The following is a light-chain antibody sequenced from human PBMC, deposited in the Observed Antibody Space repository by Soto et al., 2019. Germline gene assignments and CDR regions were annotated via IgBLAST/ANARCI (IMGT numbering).Light chain of an antibody. CDR3: QLYVSSPMYT. CDR1: QSVSATY. Sequence: EIVLTLSPCALSLYQGERATLSCRASQSVSATYLAWYQQKPGQAPRLLIYGASNRATGIPDRFTGSGSGTDFTLTISRLEPEDFAVYFCQLYVSSPMYTFGQGTKVDIK. J-gene: IGKJ2*01. V-gene: IGKV3-20*01. CDR2: GAS.